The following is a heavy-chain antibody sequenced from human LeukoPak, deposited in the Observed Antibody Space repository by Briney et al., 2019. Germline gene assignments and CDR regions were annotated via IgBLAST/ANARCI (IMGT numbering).Heavy chain of an antibody. CDR1: GGSISSYY. Sequence: SETLSLTCTVSGGSISSYYWSWIRQPPGKGLEWIGYIYTSGSTNYNPSLKSRVTISVDTSKNQFSLKLSSVTAADTAVYYCARQPVRSYYYYMDVWGKGTTATVSS. J-gene: IGHJ6*03. V-gene: IGHV4-4*09. CDR2: IYTSGST. D-gene: IGHD1-14*01. CDR3: ARQPVRSYYYYMDV.